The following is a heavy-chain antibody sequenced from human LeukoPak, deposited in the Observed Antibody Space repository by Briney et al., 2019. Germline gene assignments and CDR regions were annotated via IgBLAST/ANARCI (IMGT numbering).Heavy chain of an antibody. CDR1: GGSFSGYY. V-gene: IGHV4-34*01. J-gene: IGHJ6*03. CDR3: ARGLARYYYYYMDV. Sequence: SETLSLTCDVYGGSFSGYYWSWIRQPPGKGLEWIGEINHSGSTNYNPSLQSRVTISVDTSKNQFSLSLSSVTAADTAVYYCARGLARYYYYYMDVWGKGTTVAVSS. CDR2: INHSGST.